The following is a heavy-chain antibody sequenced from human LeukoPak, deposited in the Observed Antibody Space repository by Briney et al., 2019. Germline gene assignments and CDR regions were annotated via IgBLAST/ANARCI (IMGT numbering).Heavy chain of an antibody. J-gene: IGHJ2*01. D-gene: IGHD5-18*01. Sequence: TGGSLRLSCAASGFTFDDYGMSWVRQAPGKGLEWVSGINWNGGSTGYADSVKGRFTISRDNAKNSLYLQMNSLRAEDTALYYCAREGPAMVRWYFDLWGRGTLVTVSS. CDR1: GFTFDDYG. V-gene: IGHV3-20*04. CDR2: INWNGGST. CDR3: AREGPAMVRWYFDL.